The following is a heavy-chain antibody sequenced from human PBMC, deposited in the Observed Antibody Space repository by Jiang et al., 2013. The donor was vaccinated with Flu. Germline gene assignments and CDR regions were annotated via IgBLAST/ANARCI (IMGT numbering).Heavy chain of an antibody. CDR1: GFTFSSYG. V-gene: IGHV3-33*01. D-gene: IGHD3-9*01. J-gene: IGHJ6*01. CDR3: ARDRGYDILTGRSNYYYYGMDV. CDR2: IWYDGSNK. Sequence: VQLLESGGGVVQPGRSLRLSCAASGFTFSSYGMHWVRQAPGKGLEWVAVIWYDGSNKYYADSVKGRFTISRDNSKNALYLQMNSLRAEDTAVYYCARDRGYDILTGRSNYYYYGMDV.